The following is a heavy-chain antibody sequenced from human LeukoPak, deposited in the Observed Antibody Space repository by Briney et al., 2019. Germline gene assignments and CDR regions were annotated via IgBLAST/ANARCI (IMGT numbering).Heavy chain of an antibody. J-gene: IGHJ4*02. D-gene: IGHD1-26*01. CDR1: GFTFSNFV. V-gene: IGHV3-23*01. Sequence: GGSLRLSCAVSGFTFSNFVMSWVRQAPGKGLEWDSSITGGGGNTFYADSVKGRFTISRDNSMNTLYLQMDSLRADDTAVYYCAKGGRGQRVNFDCWGQGDLVTVSS. CDR3: AKGGRGQRVNFDC. CDR2: ITGGGGNT.